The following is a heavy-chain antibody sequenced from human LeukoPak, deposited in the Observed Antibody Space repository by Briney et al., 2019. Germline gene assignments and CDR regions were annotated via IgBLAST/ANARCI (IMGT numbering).Heavy chain of an antibody. CDR2: ISYDGSNK. Sequence: GRSLRLSCAASGITFSSYAMHWVRQAPGKGLEWMAVISYDGSNKYYADSVKGRFTISRDNSKNTLYLQMNSLRAEDTAVYYCAREVGKYYGSGSHFDYWGQGTLVTVSS. D-gene: IGHD3-10*01. J-gene: IGHJ4*02. CDR1: GITFSSYA. V-gene: IGHV3-30-3*01. CDR3: AREVGKYYGSGSHFDY.